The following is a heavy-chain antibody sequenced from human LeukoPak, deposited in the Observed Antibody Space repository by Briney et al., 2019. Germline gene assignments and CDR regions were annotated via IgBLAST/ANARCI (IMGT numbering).Heavy chain of an antibody. CDR2: IYYSGST. CDR3: ARGRKWELPLY. V-gene: IGHV4-31*03. D-gene: IGHD1-26*01. J-gene: IGHJ4*02. CDR1: GGSISSGGYY. Sequence: SETLSLTCTVSGGSISSGGYYWSWIRQHPGKGLEWIGYIYYSGSTYYNPSLKSRVTISVDTSKNQFSLKLSSVTAADTAVYYCARGRKWELPLYWGQGTLVTVSS.